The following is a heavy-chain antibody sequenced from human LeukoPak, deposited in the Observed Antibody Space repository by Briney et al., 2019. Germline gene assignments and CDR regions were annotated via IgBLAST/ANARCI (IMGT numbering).Heavy chain of an antibody. V-gene: IGHV1-18*01. D-gene: IGHD2-2*01. CDR2: ISAYNGNT. J-gene: IGHJ5*02. CDR3: ARFSTHCSSTSCYPP. CDR1: GYTFTSYG. Sequence: ASVKVSCKASGYTFTSYGISWVRQAPGQGLEWMGWISAYNGNTNYAQKFQGRVTITADESTSTAYMELSSLRSEDTAVYYCARFSTHCSSTSCYPPWGQGTLVTVSS.